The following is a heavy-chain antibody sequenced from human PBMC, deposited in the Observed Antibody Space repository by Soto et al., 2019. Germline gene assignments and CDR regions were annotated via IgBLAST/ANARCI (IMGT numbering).Heavy chain of an antibody. D-gene: IGHD5-18*01. V-gene: IGHV3-30*18. J-gene: IGHJ3*02. CDR3: AKERSYSFPAFDI. CDR2: ISYDGSEK. CDR1: GFTFNFFG. Sequence: QEQLVESGGGVVQAGRSLRLSCAASGFTFNFFGMHWVRQAPGKGLEWVAVISYDGSEKYYADSVKGRFTMSRDNSKNTVYLEMSRLTPAATSVYYCAKERSYSFPAFDIWGPGTMVTVSS.